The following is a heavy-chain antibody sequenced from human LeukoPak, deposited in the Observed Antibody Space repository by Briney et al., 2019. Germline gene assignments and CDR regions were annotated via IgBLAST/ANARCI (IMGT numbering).Heavy chain of an antibody. Sequence: SETLSLTCAVSGVSMSDYYWSWIRQTPGKGLEWIGYIFYSGSTDYNPSLKSRVTISVDTSKNQFSLKMVSVTAADTAVYFCARKHSGSGSLDHWGQGALVTVSS. J-gene: IGHJ4*02. CDR1: GVSMSDYY. D-gene: IGHD3-10*01. CDR3: ARKHSGSGSLDH. CDR2: IFYSGST. V-gene: IGHV4-59*01.